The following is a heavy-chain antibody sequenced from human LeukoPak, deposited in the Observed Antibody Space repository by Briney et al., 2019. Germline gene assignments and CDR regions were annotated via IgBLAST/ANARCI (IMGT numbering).Heavy chain of an antibody. CDR2: ISGSGGST. CDR1: GFTFRTYW. J-gene: IGHJ3*02. Sequence: GGSLRLSCAASGFTFRTYWMHWVRQAPGKGLEWVSAISGSGGSTYYADSVKGRFTISRDNSKNTLYLQMNSLRAEDTAVYYCAKEIVVVPAALGDAFDIWGQGTMVTVSS. V-gene: IGHV3-23*01. D-gene: IGHD2-2*01. CDR3: AKEIVVVPAALGDAFDI.